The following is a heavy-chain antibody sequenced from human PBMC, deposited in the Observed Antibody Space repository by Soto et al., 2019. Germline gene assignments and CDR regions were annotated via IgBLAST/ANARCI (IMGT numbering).Heavy chain of an antibody. J-gene: IGHJ4*02. CDR1: GGSFSGYY. D-gene: IGHD4-17*01. Sequence: SETLSLTCAVYGGSFSGYYWSWIRQPPGKGLEWIGEINHSGSTNYNPSLKSRVTISVDTSKNQFSLKLSSVTAADTAVYYCARATYYPTTVTSLTLPYFDYWGQGTLVTVSS. CDR3: ARATYYPTTVTSLTLPYFDY. V-gene: IGHV4-34*01. CDR2: INHSGST.